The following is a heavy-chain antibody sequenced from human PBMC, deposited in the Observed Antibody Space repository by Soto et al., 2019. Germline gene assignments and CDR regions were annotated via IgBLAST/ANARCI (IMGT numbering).Heavy chain of an antibody. Sequence: QVQLVQSGAEVKKPGASVKVSCKASGYTFTGYYMHWVRQAPGQGLEWMGWINPNSGGTNYAQKVQGWVTMTRDTSISTAYMELSRLRSDDTAVYYCARSGRVRVVILNYFDYWGQGTLVTVSS. J-gene: IGHJ4*02. CDR2: INPNSGGT. CDR3: ARSGRVRVVILNYFDY. V-gene: IGHV1-2*04. CDR1: GYTFTGYY. D-gene: IGHD3-10*01.